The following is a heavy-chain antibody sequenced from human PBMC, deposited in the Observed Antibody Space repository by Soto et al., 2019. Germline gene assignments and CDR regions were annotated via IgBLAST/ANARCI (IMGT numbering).Heavy chain of an antibody. V-gene: IGHV3-33*01. Sequence: QVQLVESGGGVVQPGRSLRLSCAASGFTFSGYGMHWVRQAPGQGLEWVAVIWYDPNETDYADSVKGRFTISRDNSKNTPYLQMKSLTVGDTGVYYCATDGPGSGRYFGEYWGQGTLVTVSS. CDR1: GFTFSGYG. D-gene: IGHD6-19*01. CDR2: IWYDPNET. J-gene: IGHJ4*02. CDR3: ATDGPGSGRYFGEY.